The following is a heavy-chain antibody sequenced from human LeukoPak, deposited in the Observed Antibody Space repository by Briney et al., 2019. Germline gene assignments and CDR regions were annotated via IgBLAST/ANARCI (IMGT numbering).Heavy chain of an antibody. CDR2: INPNSGGT. CDR3: ASEGASTGSFDY. CDR1: GYTFTGYY. Sequence: ASVKVSCKASGYTFTGYYMHWVRQAPGHGLEWMGWINPNSGGTNYAQKFQGRVTMTRDTPISTAYMEVSRLRSDDTAVYYCASEGASTGSFDYWGQGTLVTVSS. J-gene: IGHJ4*02. V-gene: IGHV1-2*02. D-gene: IGHD1-26*01.